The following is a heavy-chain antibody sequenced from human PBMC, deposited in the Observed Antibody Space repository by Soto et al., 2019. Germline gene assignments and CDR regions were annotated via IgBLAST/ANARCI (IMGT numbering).Heavy chain of an antibody. CDR2: IYSGGTT. V-gene: IGHV3-53*02. Sequence: EVQLAETGGGLIQPGGSLRLSCAASGFTVSSNYMSWVRQAPGKGLEWVSVIYSGGTTYYADSVKGRFTISRDNSKKTLYLQMNSLSAEDTAVYYCARVEYSSSWDRYWYFDLWGRGTLVTVSS. CDR3: ARVEYSSSWDRYWYFDL. D-gene: IGHD6-13*01. J-gene: IGHJ2*01. CDR1: GFTVSSNY.